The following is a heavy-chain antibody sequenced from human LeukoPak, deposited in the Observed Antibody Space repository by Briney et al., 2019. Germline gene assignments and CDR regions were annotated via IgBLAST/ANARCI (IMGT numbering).Heavy chain of an antibody. CDR3: ARKDSSGTHDY. Sequence: ASVKVSCEASGYTFTSYGISWVRQAPGQGLEWMGWISAYNGNTNYAQKLQGRVTMTTDASTSTAYMELRSLRSDDTAVYYCARKDSSGTHDYWGQGTLVTVSS. CDR1: GYTFTSYG. V-gene: IGHV1-18*01. J-gene: IGHJ4*02. CDR2: ISAYNGNT. D-gene: IGHD3-22*01.